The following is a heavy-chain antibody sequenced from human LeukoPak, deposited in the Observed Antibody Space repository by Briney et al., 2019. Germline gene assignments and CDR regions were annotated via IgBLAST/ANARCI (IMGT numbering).Heavy chain of an antibody. Sequence: GGSLRLSCAAWGVTFSSYGMTGVRQPAGKGVEGVSSISSDGCYTSFADFVKVRLTISRDKSKYTVYLQVNSLRAEDTAVYYCAKVRSNYGLDALDVWGQGTMVSVSS. CDR1: GVTFSSYG. V-gene: IGHV3-23*01. D-gene: IGHD4-11*01. J-gene: IGHJ3*01. CDR3: AKVRSNYGLDALDV. CDR2: ISSDGCYT.